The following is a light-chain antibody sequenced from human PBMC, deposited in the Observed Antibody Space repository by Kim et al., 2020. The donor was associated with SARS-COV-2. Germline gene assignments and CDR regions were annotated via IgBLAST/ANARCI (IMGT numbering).Light chain of an antibody. J-gene: IGLJ3*02. CDR3: CSYAGSYTWV. CDR1: SSDVGGYDL. Sequence: QSALTQPRSVSGSPGQSVTISCTGTSSDVGGYDLVSWYQQHPGKAPKLMICDVSNRPSGLTDRFSGSKSGNTASLTISGLQADDEADYYCCSYAGSYTWVFGGGTQLTVL. CDR2: DVS. V-gene: IGLV2-11*01.